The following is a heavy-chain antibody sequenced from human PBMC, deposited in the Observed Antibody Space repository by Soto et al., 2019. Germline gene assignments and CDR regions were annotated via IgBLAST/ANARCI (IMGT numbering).Heavy chain of an antibody. CDR1: GGSMNSYY. J-gene: IGHJ5*02. V-gene: IGHV4-4*07. CDR2: VYSSGGT. Sequence: KPSETLSLTCTASGGSMNSYYWTWIRQPAGKGLEWIGRVYSSGGTHYNPSLKSRITISLDTSNNQFSLRLLSVTDADTAVYYCARGQRFSDWFDPWGQGTLVTVSS. D-gene: IGHD3-3*01. CDR3: ARGQRFSDWFDP.